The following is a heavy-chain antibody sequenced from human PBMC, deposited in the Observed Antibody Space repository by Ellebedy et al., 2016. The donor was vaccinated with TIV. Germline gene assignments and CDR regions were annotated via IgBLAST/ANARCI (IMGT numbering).Heavy chain of an antibody. CDR3: ARLRVGASMPTDY. Sequence: MPSETLSLTCTVSGDSISRGGYYWGWIRQHPGKGLEWIGSIYYSGETFYNPSLKSRATVSSEKSMNRFSLRLTSVPAADTAVYYCARLRVGASMPTDYWGQGTLVTVSS. V-gene: IGHV4-31*03. CDR2: IYYSGET. J-gene: IGHJ4*02. D-gene: IGHD1-26*01. CDR1: GDSISRGGYY.